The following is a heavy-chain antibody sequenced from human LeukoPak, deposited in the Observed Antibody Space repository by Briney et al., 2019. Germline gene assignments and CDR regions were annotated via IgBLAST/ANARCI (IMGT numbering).Heavy chain of an antibody. D-gene: IGHD3-16*01. Sequence: ASVKVSCKASGYTFTSYGISWVRQAPGQGLEWMGWISAYNGNTNYAQKLQGRVTMTTDTSTSTAYMELSSLRSEDTAVYYCARVARYSFAYNWFDPWGQGTLVTVSS. CDR3: ARVARYSFAYNWFDP. CDR2: ISAYNGNT. J-gene: IGHJ5*02. V-gene: IGHV1-18*01. CDR1: GYTFTSYG.